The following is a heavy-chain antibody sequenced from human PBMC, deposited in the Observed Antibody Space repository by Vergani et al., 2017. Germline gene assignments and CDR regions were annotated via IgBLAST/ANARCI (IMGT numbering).Heavy chain of an antibody. CDR3: ARRWGGATRNPNQAFDY. J-gene: IGHJ4*02. D-gene: IGHD1-26*01. Sequence: EVQLVQSGAEVKKPGESLKISCKGSGYSFTSYWIGWVRQMPGKGLEWMGIIYPGYSDTRYSPSFQGQVTISADKSISTAYLPWGSLKASDTAMYYCARRWGGATRNPNQAFDYWGQGTLVTVSS. V-gene: IGHV5-51*01. CDR2: IYPGYSDT. CDR1: GYSFTSYW.